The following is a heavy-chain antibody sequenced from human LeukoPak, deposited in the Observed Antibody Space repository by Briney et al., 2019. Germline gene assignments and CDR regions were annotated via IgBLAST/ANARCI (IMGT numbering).Heavy chain of an antibody. Sequence: SETLSLTCTVSGGSISSSSHYWGWIRQPPGKGLEWIASIHYSGGSNYNPSLKSRVTISVDTSKNQVSLKVRSVTAADTAVYYCAKHEPLIAFDIWGQGTMVTVSS. CDR3: AKHEPLIAFDI. CDR1: GGSISSSSHY. CDR2: IHYSGGS. V-gene: IGHV4-39*01. J-gene: IGHJ3*02.